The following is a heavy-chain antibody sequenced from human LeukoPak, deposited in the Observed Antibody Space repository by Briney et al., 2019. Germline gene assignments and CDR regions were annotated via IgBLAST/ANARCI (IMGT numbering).Heavy chain of an antibody. V-gene: IGHV3-48*02. D-gene: IGHD3-9*01. CDR2: IRTTAEGAKYA. CDR1: GFSFTDYP. Sequence: GGSLRLSCATSGFSFTDYPMNWVRQAPGKGLEWISNIRTTAEGAKYAYYADSVKGRVTISRDDGKNTLYLHMNSLRDDDTAVYYCATDIRYAFDYWGQGILVTVSS. CDR3: ATDIRYAFDY. J-gene: IGHJ4*02.